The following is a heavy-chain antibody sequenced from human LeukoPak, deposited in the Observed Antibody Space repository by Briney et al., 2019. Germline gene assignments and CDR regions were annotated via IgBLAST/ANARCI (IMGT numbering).Heavy chain of an antibody. CDR1: GFTFSSYS. J-gene: IGHJ6*03. D-gene: IGHD6-13*01. Sequence: GGSLRLSCAASGFTFSSYSMNWVRQAPGKGLEWVSSISSSSSYIYYADSVKGRFTISRDNSKNTLYLQMNSLRAEDTAVYYCARDGGSSSSWFYYYYYYMDVWGKGTTVTVSS. V-gene: IGHV3-21*01. CDR2: ISSSSSYI. CDR3: ARDGGSSSSWFYYYYYYMDV.